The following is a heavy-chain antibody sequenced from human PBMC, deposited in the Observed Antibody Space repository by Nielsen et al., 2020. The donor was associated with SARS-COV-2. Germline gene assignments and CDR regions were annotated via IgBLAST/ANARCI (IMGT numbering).Heavy chain of an antibody. J-gene: IGHJ6*02. V-gene: IGHV1-2*02. CDR3: ARDTNFGFWSGPRRYYYGLDV. D-gene: IGHD3-3*01. Sequence: ASVKVSCKASGYTFIDYYIHWVRQAPGQGLEWMGWINPNSGDTHYAQKFQGRVTMTRDTSISTAYLDLGRLRSDDTAVYYCARDTNFGFWSGPRRYYYGLDVWGQGTTVTVSS. CDR1: GYTFIDYY. CDR2: INPNSGDT.